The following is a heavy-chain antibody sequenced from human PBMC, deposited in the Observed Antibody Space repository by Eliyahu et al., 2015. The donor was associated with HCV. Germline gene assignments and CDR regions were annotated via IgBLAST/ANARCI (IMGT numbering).Heavy chain of an antibody. D-gene: IGHD5-12*01. Sequence: EVQLVESGGGLVQPGGSLRLSCAASGFXFSTYWMHWVRQXPGKGLVWVSHINXDGSSTNYADSVKGRFTISRDNAKNTLYLQMNSLRAEDTAVYYCARDLRLWNNCFDPWGQGTLVTVSS. V-gene: IGHV3-74*01. CDR2: INXDGSST. CDR1: GFXFSTYW. CDR3: ARDLRLWNNCFDP. J-gene: IGHJ5*02.